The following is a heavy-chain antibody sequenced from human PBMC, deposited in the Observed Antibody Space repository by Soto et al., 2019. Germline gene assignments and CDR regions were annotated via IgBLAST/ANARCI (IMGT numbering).Heavy chain of an antibody. J-gene: IGHJ3*02. V-gene: IGHV4-39*01. CDR3: ARRVNGDCSGGSCYREGAFDI. CDR2: IYYSGST. CDR1: GCSIYSSSYY. Sequence: PSETLSLTCTVSGCSIYSSSYYWGAIRQPPGWGLEWIGSIYYSGSTYYNPSLKSRVTISVDTSKNQFSLKLSSVTAADTAVYYCARRVNGDCSGGSCYREGAFDILGQGTMVT. D-gene: IGHD2-15*01.